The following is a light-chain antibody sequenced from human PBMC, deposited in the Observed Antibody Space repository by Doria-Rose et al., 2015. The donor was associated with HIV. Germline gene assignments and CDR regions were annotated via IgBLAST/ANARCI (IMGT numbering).Light chain of an antibody. CDR1: QSFSSTY. CDR2: DGS. Sequence: DIVMTQSPGTLSLSPGERATPSCRASQSFSSTYLAWYQQKPGQAPSLLIYDGSTRATGIPDRFSASGSGTDFTLTINRLEPEDFALYYCHQYGTSWTFGQGTKVEI. V-gene: IGKV3-20*01. CDR3: HQYGTSWT. J-gene: IGKJ1*01.